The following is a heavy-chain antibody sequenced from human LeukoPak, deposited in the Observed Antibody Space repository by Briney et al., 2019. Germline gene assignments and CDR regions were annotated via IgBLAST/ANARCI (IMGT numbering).Heavy chain of an antibody. J-gene: IGHJ4*02. Sequence: GGSLRLSCAASGFTFSSYGMHWVRQAPGKGLEWVAVIWCDGSNKYYADSVKGRFTISRDNSKNTLYLQMNSLSAEDAAVYYCAINPRYNWNDGVDYWGQGTLVTVSS. CDR1: GFTFSSYG. CDR3: AINPRYNWNDGVDY. V-gene: IGHV3-33*01. D-gene: IGHD1-20*01. CDR2: IWCDGSNK.